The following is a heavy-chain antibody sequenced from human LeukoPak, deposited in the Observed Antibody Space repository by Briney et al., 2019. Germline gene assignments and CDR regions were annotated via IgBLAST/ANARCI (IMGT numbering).Heavy chain of an antibody. Sequence: SETLSLTCAVSGYYISSGYYWGWIRQPPGKGQEWIGSIYHSGSTYYNPSLKSRVTISVDTSKNQFSLKLSSVTAADTAVYYCAALDIVVVPAAIDPWGQGTLVTVSS. CDR2: IYHSGST. V-gene: IGHV4-38-2*01. CDR3: AALDIVVVPAAIDP. D-gene: IGHD2-2*01. CDR1: GYYISSGYY. J-gene: IGHJ5*02.